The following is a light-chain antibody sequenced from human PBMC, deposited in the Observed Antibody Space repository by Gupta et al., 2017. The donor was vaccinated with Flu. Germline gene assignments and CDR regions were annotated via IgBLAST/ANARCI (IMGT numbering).Light chain of an antibody. CDR2: EVS. V-gene: IGLV2-8*01. CDR1: SSDIGASNY. J-gene: IGLJ1*01. Sequence: QSAPTQPPSASGSPGQSVAISCTGTSSDIGASNYVSWYQQHPGKAPKLMIYEVSKRPSGVPDRLSGSKSGNTASLTVSGLQAEDEADYYCCSYGVNDVFGTGTKVTVL. CDR3: CSYGVNDV.